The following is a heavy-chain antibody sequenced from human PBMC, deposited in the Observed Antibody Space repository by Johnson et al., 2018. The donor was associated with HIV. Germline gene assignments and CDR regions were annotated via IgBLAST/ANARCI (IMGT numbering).Heavy chain of an antibody. V-gene: IGHV3-NL1*01. CDR3: GGSYYYDSSGYYARNAFDI. D-gene: IGHD3-22*01. Sequence: QVQLVESGGGLVKPGGSLRLSCAGSGFTFSSYGMHWVRQAPGKGLEWVGRINSDGSSTSYADSVKGRFTISRDNSKNTLYLQMNSLRAEDTAVYYCGGSYYYDSSGYYARNAFDIWGQGTMVTVSS. J-gene: IGHJ3*02. CDR2: INSDGSST. CDR1: GFTFSSYG.